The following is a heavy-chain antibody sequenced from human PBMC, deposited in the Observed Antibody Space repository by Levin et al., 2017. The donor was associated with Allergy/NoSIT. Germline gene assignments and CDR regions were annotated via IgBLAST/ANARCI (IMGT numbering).Heavy chain of an antibody. V-gene: IGHV3-15*01. J-gene: IGHJ4*02. CDR3: TTTPSGSWNFDY. Sequence: GGSLRLSCAASGFTFSNAWMSWVRQVPGKGLEWVGRIKSKTDGGTTDYAAPVQGRFTISRDDSKNTLYLQMNSLKTEDTAVYYCTTTPSGSWNFDYWGQGTLVTVSS. CDR1: GFTFSNAW. D-gene: IGHD6-13*01. CDR2: IKSKTDGGTT.